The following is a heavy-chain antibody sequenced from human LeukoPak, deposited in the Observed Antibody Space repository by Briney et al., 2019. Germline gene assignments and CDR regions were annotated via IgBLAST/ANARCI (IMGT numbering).Heavy chain of an antibody. V-gene: IGHV3-23*01. D-gene: IGHD5-12*01. CDR1: GFTFSNCA. J-gene: IGHJ4*02. CDR2: ISGSGGNT. Sequence: GGSLRLSCVASGFTFSNCAMSWVRQAPGKGLEWVSAISGSGGNTYYADSVKGRFTISRDNSKNTPYLQMNSLGVEDTAVYYCAKDGGHSGYDYDYWGQGTLVTVSS. CDR3: AKDGGHSGYDYDY.